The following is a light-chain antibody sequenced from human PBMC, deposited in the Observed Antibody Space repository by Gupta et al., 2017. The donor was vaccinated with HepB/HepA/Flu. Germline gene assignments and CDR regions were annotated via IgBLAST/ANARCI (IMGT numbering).Light chain of an antibody. V-gene: IGLV2-23*02. CDR3: CSYAGSSRV. J-gene: IGLJ3*02. CDR1: SSDVGSYNL. Sequence: SALTPPVSVSACPGQSLALSSPGTSSDVGSYNLVSWYQQPPGKAPKLMIYEVSKRPSGVSNRFSGSKAGNTASLTIAGLQAEDEADYYCCSYAGSSRVFGGGTKLTVL. CDR2: EVS.